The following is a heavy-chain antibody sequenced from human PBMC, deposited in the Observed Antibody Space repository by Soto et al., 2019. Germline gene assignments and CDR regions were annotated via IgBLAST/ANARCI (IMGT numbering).Heavy chain of an antibody. CDR3: ARCMCQLLNIGGYDAFDI. Sequence: QVQLVQSGAEVKKPGSSVKVSCKASGGTFSSYAINWVRQAPGQGLEWMGGIIPIFGTANNAQKFQGRVTISADEXTXTDXMELSSLRSEDTGGYYCARCMCQLLNIGGYDAFDIWGQGTMVTGSS. V-gene: IGHV1-69*12. J-gene: IGHJ3*02. CDR2: IIPIFGTA. CDR1: GGTFSSYA. D-gene: IGHD1-26*01.